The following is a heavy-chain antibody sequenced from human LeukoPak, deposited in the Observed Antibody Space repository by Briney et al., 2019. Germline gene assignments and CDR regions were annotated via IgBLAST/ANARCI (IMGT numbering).Heavy chain of an antibody. CDR2: INSDGSTI. J-gene: IGHJ4*02. Sequence: GGSLRLSCAASGFTFSSYAMNWVRQAPGEGLAWVSFINSDGSTITYADSVKGRFTTSRDNAKNTLYLQMNSLRAADTAVYYCVTGSGFAYWGQGTLVTVSS. CDR3: VTGSGFAY. V-gene: IGHV3-74*01. D-gene: IGHD6-19*01. CDR1: GFTFSSYA.